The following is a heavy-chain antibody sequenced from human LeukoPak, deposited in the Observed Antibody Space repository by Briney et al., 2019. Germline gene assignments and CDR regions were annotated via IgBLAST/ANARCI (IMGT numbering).Heavy chain of an antibody. CDR3: RGWLGSFDV. CDR2: SYSGGST. V-gene: IGHV3-53*01. Sequence: PGGSLRLSCAVSGFTISNTEMSWVRQVPGKGPEWVLVSYSGGSTYYADSVKGRFTISRDISKNTVDPQMNSLRVEDTAVYHCRGWLGSFDVWGQGTMVTVSS. CDR1: GFTISNTE. J-gene: IGHJ3*01. D-gene: IGHD6-19*01.